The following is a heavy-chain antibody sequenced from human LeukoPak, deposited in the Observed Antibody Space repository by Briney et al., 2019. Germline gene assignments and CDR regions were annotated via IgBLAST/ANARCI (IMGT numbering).Heavy chain of an antibody. D-gene: IGHD6-19*01. J-gene: IGHJ4*02. CDR3: ARGSISLSSGWYYVNY. CDR2: IIPIFGTA. Sequence: SVKVSCKAPGGTFSSYAISWVRQAPGQGLEWMGGIIPIFGTANYAQKFQGRVTITADESTSTAYMELSSLRSEDTAVYYCARGSISLSSGWYYVNYWGQGTLVTVSS. V-gene: IGHV1-69*13. CDR1: GGTFSSYA.